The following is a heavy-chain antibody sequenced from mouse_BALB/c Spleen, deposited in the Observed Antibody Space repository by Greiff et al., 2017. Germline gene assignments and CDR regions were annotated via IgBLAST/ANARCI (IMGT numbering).Heavy chain of an antibody. CDR3: VRQILDY. Sequence: EVMLVESGGGLVQPKGSLKLSCAASGFTFNTYAMNWVRQAPGKGLEWVARIRSKSNNYATYYADSVKDRFTISRDDSQSMLYLQMNNLKTEDTAMYYCVRQILDYWGQGTSVTVSS. V-gene: IGHV10-1*02. J-gene: IGHJ4*01. CDR1: GFTFNTYA. CDR2: IRSKSNNYAT.